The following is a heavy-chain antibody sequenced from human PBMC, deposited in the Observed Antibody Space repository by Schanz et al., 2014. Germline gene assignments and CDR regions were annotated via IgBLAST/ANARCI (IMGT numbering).Heavy chain of an antibody. J-gene: IGHJ6*02. V-gene: IGHV3-66*01. D-gene: IGHD6-6*01. CDR1: GFTVSINY. CDR3: AKNWKGHHITGRPGWSDGMDV. CDR2: IYSGGST. Sequence: EVQLVESGGGLVQPGGSLRLSCAASGFTVSINYMSWVRQAPGKGLEWVSVIYSGGSTYYADSVKGRFTISRDNSKNTLYLQMTSLRVEDTAEYYCAKNWKGHHITGRPGWSDGMDVWGQGTTVTVSS.